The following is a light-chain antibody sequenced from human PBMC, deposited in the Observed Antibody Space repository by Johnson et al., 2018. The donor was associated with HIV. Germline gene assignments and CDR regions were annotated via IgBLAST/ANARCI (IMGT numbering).Light chain of an antibody. V-gene: IGLV1-51*02. J-gene: IGLJ1*01. Sequence: QSVLTQPPSVSAAPGQKVTISCSGSSSNIGNNYVSWYQQLPGTAPKLLIYENNKRPSGIPDRFSGSKSGTSATLGITGLQTGDEADYYCGTWYSRLSAHYVFGTGTKVTVL. CDR3: GTWYSRLSAHYV. CDR2: ENN. CDR1: SSNIGNNY.